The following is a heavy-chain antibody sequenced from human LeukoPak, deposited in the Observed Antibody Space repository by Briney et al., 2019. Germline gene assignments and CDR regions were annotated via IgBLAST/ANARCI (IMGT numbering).Heavy chain of an antibody. Sequence: PGGSLRLSCAASGFTFDDFAMHWVRQPPGKGLQWISSISWDSGSSVYADSVKGRFGISRDNAKSSLYLDMHSLAPEDTALYYCVKDLRLDLLLDTFHIWGQGTMVTVS. CDR1: GFTFDDFA. V-gene: IGHV3-9*01. J-gene: IGHJ3*02. CDR2: ISWDSGSS. CDR3: VKDLRLDLLLDTFHI. D-gene: IGHD1-7*01.